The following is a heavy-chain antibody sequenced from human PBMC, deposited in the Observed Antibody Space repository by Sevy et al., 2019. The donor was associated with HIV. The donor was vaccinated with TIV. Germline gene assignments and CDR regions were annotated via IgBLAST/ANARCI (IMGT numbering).Heavy chain of an antibody. CDR2: IKQDGSEK. CDR1: GFTFSSYW. J-gene: IGHJ4*02. D-gene: IGHD3-3*01. CDR3: ARDDQPGGSGYSYYDFWSGYSQPRSPYFDY. V-gene: IGHV3-7*03. Sequence: GGSLRLSCAASGFTFSSYWMSWVRQAPGKGLEWVANIKQDGSEKYDVDSVKGRFTISRDNAKNLLYLQMNTLRAEDTAVYYCARDDQPGGSGYSYYDFWSGYSQPRSPYFDYWGQGTLVTVSS.